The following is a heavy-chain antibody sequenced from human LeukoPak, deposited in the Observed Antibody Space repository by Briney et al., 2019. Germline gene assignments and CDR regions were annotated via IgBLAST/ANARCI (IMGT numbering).Heavy chain of an antibody. CDR1: GFTFDDYA. CDR3: ARDRVKQIRYFDWLSITSYFDY. D-gene: IGHD3-9*01. J-gene: IGHJ4*02. V-gene: IGHV3-7*01. Sequence: PGGSLRLSCAASGFTFDDYAMHWVRQAPGKGLEWVANIKQDGSEKYYVDSVKGRFTISRDNAKNSLYLQMNSLRAEDTAVYYCARDRVKQIRYFDWLSITSYFDYWGQGTLVTVSS. CDR2: IKQDGSEK.